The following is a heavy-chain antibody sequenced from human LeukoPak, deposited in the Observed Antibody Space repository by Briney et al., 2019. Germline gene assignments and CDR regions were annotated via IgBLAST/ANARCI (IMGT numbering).Heavy chain of an antibody. CDR3: ARQDSSSWAIHYYYYMDV. V-gene: IGHV3-7*01. D-gene: IGHD6-13*01. CDR1: GFTFSSYW. CDR2: IKQDGSEK. Sequence: GGSLRLSCAASGFTFSSYWMSWVRQAPGKGLEWVANIKQDGSEKYYVDSVKGRFTISRDNAKNSLYLQMNSLRAEDTAVYYCARQDSSSWAIHYYYYMDVWGKGTTATISS. J-gene: IGHJ6*03.